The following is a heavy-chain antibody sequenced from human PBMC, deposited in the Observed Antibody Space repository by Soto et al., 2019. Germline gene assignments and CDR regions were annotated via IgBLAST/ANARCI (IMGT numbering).Heavy chain of an antibody. Sequence: GGSLRLSCAASGFTFSTYGMHWVRQAPGKGLEWVAVISYDGTNKFYADSVKGRFTISRDNSKNTLFLQMDSLRAEDAAVYYCAKEDSDSVPYYPVSPGFDYCGPGTLVTVSS. CDR1: GFTFSTYG. J-gene: IGHJ4*02. V-gene: IGHV3-30*18. CDR2: ISYDGTNK. D-gene: IGHD3-22*01. CDR3: AKEDSDSVPYYPVSPGFDY.